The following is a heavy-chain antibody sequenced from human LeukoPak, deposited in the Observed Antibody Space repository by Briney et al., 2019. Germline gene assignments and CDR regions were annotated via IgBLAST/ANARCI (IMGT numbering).Heavy chain of an antibody. CDR1: GFTVSSNY. Sequence: GGSLRLSCAASGFTVSSNYMSWVRQAPGKGLEWVTVIYSGGSTYSADSVKGRFTISRDNSKNTLYLQMNSLRAEDTAVYYCARDSNYDTSGHYYWGQGTLVTVSS. CDR2: IYSGGST. J-gene: IGHJ4*02. D-gene: IGHD3-22*01. V-gene: IGHV3-53*01. CDR3: ARDSNYDTSGHYY.